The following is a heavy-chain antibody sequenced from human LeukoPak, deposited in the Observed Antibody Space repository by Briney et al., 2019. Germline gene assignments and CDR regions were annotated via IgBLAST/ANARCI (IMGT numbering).Heavy chain of an antibody. CDR1: GGSISSSSYY. D-gene: IGHD5/OR15-5a*01. CDR2: IYHSGST. V-gene: IGHV4-39*07. J-gene: IGHJ5*02. CDR3: ARAVSTFDP. Sequence: SETLSLTCTVSGGSISSSSYYWGWIRQPPGKGLEWIGSIYHSGSTYYNPSLKSRVTISVDTSKNQFSLKLSSVTAADTAVYYCARAVSTFDPWGQGTLVTVSS.